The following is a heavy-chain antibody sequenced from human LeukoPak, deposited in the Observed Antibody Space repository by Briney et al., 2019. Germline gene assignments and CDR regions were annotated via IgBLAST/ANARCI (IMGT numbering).Heavy chain of an antibody. CDR1: GGSISSSSYY. V-gene: IGHV4-39*07. Sequence: SETLSLTCTVSGGSISSSSYYWGWIRQPPGKGLEWIGSIYYSGSTYYNPSLKSRVTISVDTSKNQFSLKLSSVTAADTAVYYCARDHNYGSGSYFDYWGQGTLVTVSS. J-gene: IGHJ4*02. D-gene: IGHD3-10*01. CDR3: ARDHNYGSGSYFDY. CDR2: IYYSGST.